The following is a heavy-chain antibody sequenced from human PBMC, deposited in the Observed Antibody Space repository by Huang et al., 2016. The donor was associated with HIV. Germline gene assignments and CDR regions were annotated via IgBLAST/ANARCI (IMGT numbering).Heavy chain of an antibody. CDR2: VNDSGAT. J-gene: IGHJ6*02. Sequence: QMQLQQRGAGLLKPSQTLSLTCGVSGGSFTGNYLNWLRQAPGKGLEWLGEVNDSGATNYAASLKGRGTISVDKANRELSLNLRSVTAADTAVYCCARQWTILEWLLGLDVWGQGTTVIVSS. CDR3: ARQWTILEWLLGLDV. D-gene: IGHD3-3*01. V-gene: IGHV4-34*02. CDR1: GGSFTGNY.